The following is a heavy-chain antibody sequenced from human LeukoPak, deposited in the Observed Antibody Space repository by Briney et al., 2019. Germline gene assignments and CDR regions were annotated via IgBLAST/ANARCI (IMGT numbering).Heavy chain of an antibody. V-gene: IGHV1-46*01. D-gene: IGHD3-22*01. CDR1: GYTFTGYY. CDR3: ARDGDSSGYYPKYYFDY. Sequence: ASVKVSCKASGYTFTGYYMHWVRQAPGQGLEWMGIINPSGGSTSYAQKFQGRVTMTRDMSTSTVYMELSSLRSEDTAVYYCARDGDSSGYYPKYYFDYWGQGTLVTVSS. CDR2: INPSGGST. J-gene: IGHJ4*02.